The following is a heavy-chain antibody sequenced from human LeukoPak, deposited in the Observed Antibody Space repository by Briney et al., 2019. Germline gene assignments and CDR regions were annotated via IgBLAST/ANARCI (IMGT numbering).Heavy chain of an antibody. CDR2: ISSSSSYI. V-gene: IGHV3-11*06. Sequence: GGSLRLSCAASGFTFSDYYMSWIRQAPGKGLEWVSSISSSSSYIYYADSVKGRFTISRDNAKNSLYLQMNSLRAEDTAVYYCARAQAVGDAFDIWGQGTMVTVSS. J-gene: IGHJ3*02. CDR3: ARAQAVGDAFDI. D-gene: IGHD6-19*01. CDR1: GFTFSDYY.